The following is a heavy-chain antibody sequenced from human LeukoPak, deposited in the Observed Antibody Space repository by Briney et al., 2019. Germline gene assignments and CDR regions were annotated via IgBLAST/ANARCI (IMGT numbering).Heavy chain of an antibody. Sequence: PGGSLRLSCAASGFTFSNYWMTWVRQAPGKGLEWVANIKEDVSQKYYVDSVKGRFTISRDNAKNSLYLQMSSLRAEDTAVYFCARDHQNGYYFYWGQGTVVTVSS. D-gene: IGHD3-22*01. J-gene: IGHJ4*02. CDR1: GFTFSNYW. CDR3: ARDHQNGYYFY. V-gene: IGHV3-7*01. CDR2: IKEDVSQK.